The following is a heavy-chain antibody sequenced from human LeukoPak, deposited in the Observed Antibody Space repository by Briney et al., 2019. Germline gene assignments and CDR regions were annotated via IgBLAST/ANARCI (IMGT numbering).Heavy chain of an antibody. CDR3: ARVRCSGGSCGSDY. Sequence: PSETLSLTCTVSGGSISSYYWSWIRQPPGKGLEWIGYIYYSGSTNYNPSLKSRVTISVDTSKNQFSLKLSSVTAADTAVYYCARVRCSGGSCGSDYWGQGTLVTVSS. V-gene: IGHV4-59*12. D-gene: IGHD2-15*01. CDR1: GGSISSYY. J-gene: IGHJ4*02. CDR2: IYYSGST.